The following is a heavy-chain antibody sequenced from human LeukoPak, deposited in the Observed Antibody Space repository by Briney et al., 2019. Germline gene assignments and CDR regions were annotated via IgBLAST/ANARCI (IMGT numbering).Heavy chain of an antibody. CDR1: GFTFSSYG. CDR2: IWYDGSNK. D-gene: IGHD3-10*01. CDR3: ARSLRSSGSYYKDAFDI. Sequence: GGSLRLSCAASGFTFSSYGMHWVRQAPGKGLEWVAVIWYDGSNKYYADSVKGRFTISRDSSKNTLYLQMNSLRAEDTAVYYCARSLRSSGSYYKDAFDIWGQGTMVTVSS. V-gene: IGHV3-33*01. J-gene: IGHJ3*02.